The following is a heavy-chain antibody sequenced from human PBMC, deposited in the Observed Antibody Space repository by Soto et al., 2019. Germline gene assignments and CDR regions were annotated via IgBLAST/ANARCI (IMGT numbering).Heavy chain of an antibody. CDR1: GFSLTTSGVG. CDR3: AHRVLRTVFGLVTTTAIYFDF. Sequence: QITLNESGPTPVKPRQPLTLTCTFSGFSLTTSGVGVGWIRQSPGKGPEWLALIYWDDDKRYSPSLKSRLTITKDTSRNQVVLTMADLDPADTATYYCAHRVLRTVFGLVTTTAIYFDFWGQGTPVAVSS. V-gene: IGHV2-5*02. J-gene: IGHJ4*02. D-gene: IGHD3-3*01. CDR2: IYWDDDK.